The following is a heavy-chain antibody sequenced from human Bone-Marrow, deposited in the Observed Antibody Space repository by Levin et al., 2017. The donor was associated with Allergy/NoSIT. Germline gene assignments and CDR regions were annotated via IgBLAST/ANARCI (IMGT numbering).Heavy chain of an antibody. CDR2: VSWNSVSI. J-gene: IGHJ1*01. D-gene: IGHD6-19*01. CDR1: GFTFDDYA. CDR3: AKVGNSGWYAHVAYFPH. Sequence: QSGGSLRLSCAASGFTFDDYAMHWVRQAPGKGLEWVSGVSWNSVSIGYADSVKGRFTISRDNAKNSLYLQMDSPRVEDTALYYCAKVGNSGWYAHVAYFPHWGQGTLVTVSS. V-gene: IGHV3-9*01.